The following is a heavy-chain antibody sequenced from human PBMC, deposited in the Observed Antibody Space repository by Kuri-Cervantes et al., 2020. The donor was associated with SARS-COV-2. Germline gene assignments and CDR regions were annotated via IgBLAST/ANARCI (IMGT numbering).Heavy chain of an antibody. V-gene: IGHV3-21*01. CDR3: ARAGGSGGTSNYYYYMDV. D-gene: IGHD2-15*01. J-gene: IGHJ6*03. CDR2: TSSGSTYI. Sequence: LSLTCAASGFTFSSHSMNWVRQAPGKGLEWVSCTSSGSTYIYYVDSVKGRFTISRDNAKNSLYLQMNSLRAEDTAVYYCARAGGSGGTSNYYYYMDVWAKGPRSPSP. CDR1: GFTFSSHS.